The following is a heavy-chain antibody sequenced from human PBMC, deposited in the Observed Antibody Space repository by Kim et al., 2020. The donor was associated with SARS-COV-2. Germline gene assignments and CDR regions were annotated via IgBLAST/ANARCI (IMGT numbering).Heavy chain of an antibody. CDR3: ATLSGSYYGNWFDP. CDR2: IYYSGST. J-gene: IGHJ5*02. Sequence: SETLSLTCTVSGGSISSYYWSWIRQPPGKGLEWIGYIYYSGSTNYNPSLKSRVTISVDTSKNQFSLKLSSVTAADTAVYYCATLSGSYYGNWFDPWGQGTLVTVSS. V-gene: IGHV4-59*08. CDR1: GGSISSYY. D-gene: IGHD3-10*01.